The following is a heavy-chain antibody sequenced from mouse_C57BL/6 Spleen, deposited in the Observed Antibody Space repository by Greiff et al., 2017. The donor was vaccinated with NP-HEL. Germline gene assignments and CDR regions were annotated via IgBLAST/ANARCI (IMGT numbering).Heavy chain of an antibody. D-gene: IGHD2-1*01. J-gene: IGHJ4*01. CDR2: IYPRSGNT. Sequence: VQLVESGAELARPGASVKLSCKASGYTFTSYGISWVKQRTGQGLEWIGEIYPRSGNTYYNEKFKGKATLTADKSSSTAYMELRSLTSEDSAVYFCARKNPLYYTYAMDYWGQGTSVTVSS. CDR3: ARKNPLYYTYAMDY. V-gene: IGHV1-81*01. CDR1: GYTFTSYG.